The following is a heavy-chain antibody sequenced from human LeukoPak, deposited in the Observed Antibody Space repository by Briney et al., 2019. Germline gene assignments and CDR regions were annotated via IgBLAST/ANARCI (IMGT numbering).Heavy chain of an antibody. V-gene: IGHV3-30*02. CDR2: IRYDGSNK. CDR3: AKDPQKRESYFDY. Sequence: GGSLRLSXAASGFTFSSYGMHWVRQAPGKGLEWVAFIRYDGSNKYYADSVKGRFTISRDNSKNTLYLQMNSLRAEDTAVYYCAKDPQKRESYFDYWGQGTLVTVSS. J-gene: IGHJ4*02. CDR1: GFTFSSYG. D-gene: IGHD1-26*01.